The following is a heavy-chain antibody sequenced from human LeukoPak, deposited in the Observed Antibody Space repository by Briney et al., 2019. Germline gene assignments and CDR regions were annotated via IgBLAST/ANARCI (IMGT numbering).Heavy chain of an antibody. J-gene: IGHJ4*02. CDR1: GFIFSNYA. CDR2: ISGSGGAT. Sequence: GGSLRLSCAASGFIFSNYAMTWVRQAPGKGLEWLSGISGSGGATYYADSVKGQFTISRDNAKNSLYLQMNSLRAEDTAVYYCARDSWMNYSGSGSIVDYWGQGTLVTVSS. CDR3: ARDSWMNYSGSGSIVDY. V-gene: IGHV3-23*01. D-gene: IGHD3-10*01.